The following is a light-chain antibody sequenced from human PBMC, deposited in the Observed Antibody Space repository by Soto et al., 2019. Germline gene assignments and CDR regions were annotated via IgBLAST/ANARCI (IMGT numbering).Light chain of an antibody. CDR3: TSYTSTSTLV. J-gene: IGLJ2*01. V-gene: IGLV2-14*01. CDR2: EAA. CDR1: SNDIGANDY. Sequence: QSALTQPASVSGSPGQSITISCTGTSNDIGANDYVSWYQHHPGQAPKILIYEAANRPSGVSHRFSGSKSGNTASLTISGLQAEAEADYFCTSYTSTSTLVFGGGTKLTVL.